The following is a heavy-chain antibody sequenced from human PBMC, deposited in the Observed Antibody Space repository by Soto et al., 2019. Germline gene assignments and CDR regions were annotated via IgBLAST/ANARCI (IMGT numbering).Heavy chain of an antibody. CDR1: GYTFTSYD. J-gene: IGHJ5*02. Sequence: QVQLVQSGAEVKKPGASVKVSCKASGYTFTSYDINWVRQATGQGLEWMGWMNPNSGNTGCAQKFKGRVNMTRHTSISTAYMELSSLSSEDTAVYYCARAGHYGDVWFDPWGQGTTVTVSS. V-gene: IGHV1-8*01. CDR3: ARAGHYGDVWFDP. D-gene: IGHD4-17*01. CDR2: MNPNSGNT.